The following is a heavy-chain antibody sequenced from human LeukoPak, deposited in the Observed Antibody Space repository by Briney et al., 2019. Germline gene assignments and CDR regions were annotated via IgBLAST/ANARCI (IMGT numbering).Heavy chain of an antibody. CDR3: AKARNTGTKLYDSGFDY. CDR2: ISYDGSNK. CDR1: GFTFSSYG. Sequence: GGSLRLSCAASGFTFSSYGMHWVRQAPGKGLEWVAVISYDGSNKYYADSVKGRFTISRDNSKNTLYLQMNSLRAEDTAVYYCAKARNTGTKLYDSGFDYWGQGTLVTVSS. D-gene: IGHD3-22*01. V-gene: IGHV3-30*18. J-gene: IGHJ4*02.